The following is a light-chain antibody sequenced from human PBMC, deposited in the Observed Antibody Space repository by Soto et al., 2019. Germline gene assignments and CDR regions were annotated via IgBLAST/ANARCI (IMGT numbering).Light chain of an antibody. J-gene: IGKJ4*01. V-gene: IGKV2-28*01. CDR1: QSLLHSNGYNY. CDR3: QQYNNWPLT. Sequence: DIVMTQSPLSLPVTPGEPASISCRSSQSLLHSNGYNYLDWYLQKPGQSPQLLIYLGSNRATGIPARFSGSQSGTEFTLTISSLLSEDFAVYSCQQYNNWPLTFGGGTKVDIK. CDR2: LGS.